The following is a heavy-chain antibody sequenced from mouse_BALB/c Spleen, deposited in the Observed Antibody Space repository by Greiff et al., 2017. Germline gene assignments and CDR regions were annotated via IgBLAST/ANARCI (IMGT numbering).Heavy chain of an antibody. J-gene: IGHJ3*01. Sequence: QLQESGPGLVAPSQSLSITCTVSGFSLTSYGVHWVRQPPGKGLEWLGVIWAGGSTNYNSALMSRLSISKDNSKSQVFLKMNSLQTDDTAMYYCASYYDEGFAYWGQGTLVTVSA. D-gene: IGHD2-4*01. CDR3: ASYYDEGFAY. V-gene: IGHV2-9*02. CDR2: IWAGGST. CDR1: GFSLTSYG.